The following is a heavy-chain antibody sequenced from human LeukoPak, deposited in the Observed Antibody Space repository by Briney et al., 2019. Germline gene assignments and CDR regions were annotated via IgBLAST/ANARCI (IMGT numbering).Heavy chain of an antibody. J-gene: IGHJ4*02. V-gene: IGHV3-7*01. CDR1: GFTFSTYW. CDR3: AKGGDH. CDR2: IKPDGSDM. D-gene: IGHD3-16*01. Sequence: GGSLRLSCAASGFTFSTYWMNWVRQAPGKGLEWVANIKPDGSDMYYVDSVKGRFTVSRDNARNSLYLQMNSLRAEDTAVYYVAKGGDHWGQGTLVTVSS.